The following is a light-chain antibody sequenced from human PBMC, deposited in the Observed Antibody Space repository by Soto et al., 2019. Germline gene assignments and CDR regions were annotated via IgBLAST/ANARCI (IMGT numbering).Light chain of an antibody. J-gene: IGLJ1*01. CDR1: SSDIGAYDY. CDR3: FSYGGSYAPYV. Sequence: QSALTQPASLSGSPGQSITISCTGTSSDIGAYDYVSWFQQHPGKAPKLMISEVNNRPSGVSNRFSGSKSGNTAYLTISGLQVEDEAEYFCFSYGGSYAPYVFGTGTKLTVL. CDR2: EVN. V-gene: IGLV2-14*01.